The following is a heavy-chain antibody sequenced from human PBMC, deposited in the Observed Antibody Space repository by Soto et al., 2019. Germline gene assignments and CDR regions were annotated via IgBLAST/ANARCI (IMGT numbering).Heavy chain of an antibody. CDR3: ARGWGTLTGSDAFDI. Sequence: PSETLSLTCTVSGGSISSGDYYWSWIRQPPGKGLEWIGYIYYSGSTYYNPSLKSRVTISVDTSKNQFSLKLSSVTAADTAVYYCARGWGTLTGSDAFDIWGQGSMVTVSS. CDR2: IYYSGST. V-gene: IGHV4-30-4*01. D-gene: IGHD3-9*01. CDR1: GGSISSGDYY. J-gene: IGHJ3*02.